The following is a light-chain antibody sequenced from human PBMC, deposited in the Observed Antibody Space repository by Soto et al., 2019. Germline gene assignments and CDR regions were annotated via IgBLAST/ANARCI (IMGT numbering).Light chain of an antibody. CDR1: QSVSSY. Sequence: EIVLTQSPATLSLSPGERATLSCRASQSVSSYLAWYQQKPGQAPRLLIYDASNRATGIPARFSGSGSGTDFTLTISSLEPEDFAVYYCPQRSTWITFGQGTRLEIK. J-gene: IGKJ5*01. CDR3: PQRSTWIT. CDR2: DAS. V-gene: IGKV3-11*01.